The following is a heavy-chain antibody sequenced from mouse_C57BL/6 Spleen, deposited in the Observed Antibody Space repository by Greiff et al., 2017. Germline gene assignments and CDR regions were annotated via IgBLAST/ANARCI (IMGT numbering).Heavy chain of an antibody. CDR1: GFTFSDYG. V-gene: IGHV5-17*01. Sequence: EVMLVESGGGLVKPGGSLKLSCAASGFTFSDYGMHWVRQAPEKGLEWVAYISSGSSTIYYADTVKGRFTISRDNAKNTLFLQMTSLRSEDTAMYYCARTGTWYFDVWGTGTTVTVSS. CDR3: ARTGTWYFDV. J-gene: IGHJ1*03. CDR2: ISSGSSTI. D-gene: IGHD4-1*01.